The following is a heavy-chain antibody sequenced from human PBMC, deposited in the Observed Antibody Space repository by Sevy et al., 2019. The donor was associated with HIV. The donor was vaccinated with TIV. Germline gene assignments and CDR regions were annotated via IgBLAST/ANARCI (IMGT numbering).Heavy chain of an antibody. CDR2: ISSSGGST. V-gene: IGHV3-23*01. J-gene: IGHJ1*01. D-gene: IGHD1-26*01. Sequence: GGSLRLSCAASGFTFSAYAMSWVRQAPGKGLEWVSCISSSGGSTYYADSVQGRFSSSRDTSKNTLYLQMTSLRAEDTAVYYCATLRGGLDSAGYFENWGQGTQVTVSS. CDR3: ATLRGGLDSAGYFEN. CDR1: GFTFSAYA.